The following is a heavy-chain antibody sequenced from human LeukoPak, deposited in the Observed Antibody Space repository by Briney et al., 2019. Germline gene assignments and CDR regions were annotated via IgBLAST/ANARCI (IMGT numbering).Heavy chain of an antibody. V-gene: IGHV3-49*04. D-gene: IGHD1-26*01. CDR1: GFTFGDYD. J-gene: IGHJ4*02. CDR2: IRSKAYGGTI. Sequence: GGSLRLSCTASGFTFGDYDMSWVCQAPGKGLEWVGFIRSKAYGGTIEYAASVKGRFTISRDDSKSIAYLQMNSLKTEDTAVYYCSCSGSYFGPFDYWGQGTLVTVSS. CDR3: SCSGSYFGPFDY.